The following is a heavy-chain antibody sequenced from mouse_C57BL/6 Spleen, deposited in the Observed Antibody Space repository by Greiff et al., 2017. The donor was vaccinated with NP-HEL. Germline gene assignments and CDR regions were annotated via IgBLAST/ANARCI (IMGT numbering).Heavy chain of an antibody. CDR2: ISSGGSYT. V-gene: IGHV5-6*01. Sequence: EVQVVESGGDLVKPGGSLKLSCAASGFTFSSYGMSWVRQTPDKRLEWVATISSGGSYTYYPDSVKGRFTISRDNAKNTLYLQMSSLKSEDTAMYYCARREDYDGLDYWGQGTTLTVSS. J-gene: IGHJ2*01. CDR1: GFTFSSYG. D-gene: IGHD2-4*01. CDR3: ARREDYDGLDY.